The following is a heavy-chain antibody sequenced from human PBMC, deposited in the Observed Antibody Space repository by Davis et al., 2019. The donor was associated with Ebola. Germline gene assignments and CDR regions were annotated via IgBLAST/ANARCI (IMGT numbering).Heavy chain of an antibody. D-gene: IGHD1-26*01. J-gene: IGHJ4*02. Sequence: SVKVSCKASGGTFSTYDINWVRPAPRQGLEWMGWIIPMVGTATYAQKFQGRVTITADKSTSTAYMEMSGLRSEDTAVYYCARDLGKYDDHWGQGTLVTVSS. CDR2: IIPMVGTA. V-gene: IGHV1-69*06. CDR1: GGTFSTYD. CDR3: ARDLGKYDDH.